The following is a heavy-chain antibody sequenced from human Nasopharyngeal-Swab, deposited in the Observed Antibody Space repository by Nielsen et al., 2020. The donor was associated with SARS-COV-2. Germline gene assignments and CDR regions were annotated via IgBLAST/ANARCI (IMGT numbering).Heavy chain of an antibody. CDR2: IIPIFGTA. CDR1: GGTFSSYA. J-gene: IGHJ6*02. CDR3: ASNSGCSSTSCPIDRLVYGMDV. V-gene: IGHV1-69*13. Sequence: SVKVSCKASGGTFSSYAISWVQQAPGQGLEWMGGIIPIFGTANYAQKFQGRVTITADESTSTAYMELSSLRSEDTAVYYCASNSGCSSTSCPIDRLVYGMDVWGQGTTVTVSS. D-gene: IGHD2-2*01.